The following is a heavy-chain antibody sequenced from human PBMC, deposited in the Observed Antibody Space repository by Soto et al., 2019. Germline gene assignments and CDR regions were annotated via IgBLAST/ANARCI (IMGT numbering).Heavy chain of an antibody. Sequence: VQLLESGGGLVQPGGSLRLSCAASGFTFSSYGMHWVRQAPGKGLEWVAVISYDGSNKYYADSVKGRFTISRDNSKNTLYLQMNSLRAEDTAVYYCAKAGITGTTRIYYYYYYMDVWGKGTTVTVSS. CDR1: GFTFSSYG. V-gene: IGHV3-30*18. D-gene: IGHD1-7*01. CDR3: AKAGITGTTRIYYYYYYMDV. CDR2: ISYDGSNK. J-gene: IGHJ6*03.